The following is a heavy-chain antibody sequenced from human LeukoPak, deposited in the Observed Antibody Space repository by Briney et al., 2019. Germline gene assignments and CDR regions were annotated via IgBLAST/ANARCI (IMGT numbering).Heavy chain of an antibody. CDR3: TRDQTPYY. J-gene: IGHJ4*02. V-gene: IGHV3-15*01. CDR1: GFTFSNAW. CDR2: IKSKTDGETT. Sequence: GGSLRLSCAASGFTFSNAWMSWVRQAPGKGLEWVGRIKSKTDGETTDYAAPVKGRFTISRDDSKNTLYLQMNSLKTEDTAVYYCTRDQTPYYWGQGTLVTVSS.